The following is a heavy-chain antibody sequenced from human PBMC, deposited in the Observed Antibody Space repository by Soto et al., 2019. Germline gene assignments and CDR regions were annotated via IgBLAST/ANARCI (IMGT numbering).Heavy chain of an antibody. Sequence: PGGSLRLSCAASGFTFSDYYMNWIRQAPGKGLEWVSYISNSGKTIYYADSVKGRFTVSRDNAKNSLFLKMNILRSESSAVYYWARQYSSGYGVFDLWGKGTMVPVS. J-gene: IGHJ3*01. CDR1: GFTFSDYY. V-gene: IGHV3-11*01. CDR2: ISNSGKTI. D-gene: IGHD6-19*01. CDR3: ARQYSSGYGVFDL.